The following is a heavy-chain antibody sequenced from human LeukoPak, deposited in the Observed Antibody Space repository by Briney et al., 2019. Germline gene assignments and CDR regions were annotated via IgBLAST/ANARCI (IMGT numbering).Heavy chain of an antibody. Sequence: ASVKVSCKASGYTFTDNFVHWVRQALGQGLEWMGWINRNSGVTQYAQKFQDRVTMTRDRSISTAYMELSRLRSDETAVYYCARDGPSALGVSGGPYWGQGTLVTVSA. CDR3: ARDGPSALGVSGGPY. V-gene: IGHV1-2*02. CDR1: GYTFTDNF. CDR2: INRNSGVT. D-gene: IGHD2-15*01. J-gene: IGHJ4*02.